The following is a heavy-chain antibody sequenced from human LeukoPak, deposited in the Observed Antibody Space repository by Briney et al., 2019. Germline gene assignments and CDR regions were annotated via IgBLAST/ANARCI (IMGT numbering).Heavy chain of an antibody. V-gene: IGHV1-69*06. CDR2: IIRIFGTA. Sequence: SVKVSCKASGVTFSSYAIRWVRQAPGQGLEWIGRIIRIFGTANYAQRFQGRVTITEDKSTSTAYMELSSLRAEDTAVYYCAQAAGDCIGSSCYHFDYWGQEALVTVSS. CDR1: GVTFSSYA. J-gene: IGHJ4*02. D-gene: IGHD2-15*01. CDR3: AQAAGDCIGSSCYHFDY.